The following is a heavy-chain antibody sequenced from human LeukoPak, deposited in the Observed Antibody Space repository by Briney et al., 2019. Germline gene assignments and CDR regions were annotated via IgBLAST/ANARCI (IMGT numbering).Heavy chain of an antibody. CDR1: GFTFSSYA. Sequence: GGSLRLSCAASGFTFSSYAMHWVRQAPGKGLEWVAVISYDGSNKYYADSVKGRFTISRDNSKNTLYLQMNSLRAEDTAVYYCARGRLIASYMNVWGKGTTVTVSS. CDR2: ISYDGSNK. CDR3: ARGRLIASYMNV. J-gene: IGHJ6*03. V-gene: IGHV3-30*04.